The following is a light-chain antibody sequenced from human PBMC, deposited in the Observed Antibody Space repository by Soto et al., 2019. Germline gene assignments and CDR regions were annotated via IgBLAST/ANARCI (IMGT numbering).Light chain of an antibody. CDR2: LNSDGSH. V-gene: IGLV4-69*01. CDR3: QTWGSGIVV. J-gene: IGLJ2*01. Sequence: QLVLTQSPSASASPGASVKLTCTLSSGHSNYAIAWHQQQSEKGPRYLMKLNSDGSHSKGDGIPDRFSGSSSGAERYLTISSLQSEDEAYYYCQTWGSGIVVFGGGTKLTVL. CDR1: SGHSNYA.